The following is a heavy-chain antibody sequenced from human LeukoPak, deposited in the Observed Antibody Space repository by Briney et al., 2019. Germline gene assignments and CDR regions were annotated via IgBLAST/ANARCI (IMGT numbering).Heavy chain of an antibody. J-gene: IGHJ4*02. CDR1: GGSFSCYY. V-gene: IGHV4-34*01. D-gene: IGHD1-26*01. CDR2: INHSGST. Sequence: SETLSLTCAVYGGSFSCYYWSWIRQPPGKGLEWIGEINHSGSTNYNPSLKSRVTISVDTSKNQFSLKLSSVTAADTAVYYCARGHSVGAYDYWGQGTLVTVSS. CDR3: ARGHSVGAYDY.